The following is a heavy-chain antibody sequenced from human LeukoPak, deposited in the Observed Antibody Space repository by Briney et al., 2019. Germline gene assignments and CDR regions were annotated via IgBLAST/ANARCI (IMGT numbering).Heavy chain of an antibody. CDR3: ASGRFPYYFDY. CDR2: ISAYNGNT. Sequence: ASVKVSCTASGYTFTSYGISWVRQAPGQGLEWMGWISAYNGNTNYAQKLQGRVTMTTDTSTSTAYMELSSLRSEDTAVYYCASGRFPYYFDYWGQGTLVTVSS. CDR1: GYTFTSYG. V-gene: IGHV1-18*01. J-gene: IGHJ4*02. D-gene: IGHD3-3*01.